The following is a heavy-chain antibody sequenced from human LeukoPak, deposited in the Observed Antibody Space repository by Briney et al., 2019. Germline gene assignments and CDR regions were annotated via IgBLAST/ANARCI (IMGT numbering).Heavy chain of an antibody. CDR3: ARARVPIAVAGLYYFDY. Sequence: VASVKGSCKASGYTFTAYYIHWLRQAPGQGPEWMGWIKPDSGSSHYAQKFQGRVTMTRDTSSNSAYMDLTRLKSDDTAVYYCARARVPIAVAGLYYFDYWGQGALVTVSS. J-gene: IGHJ4*02. CDR2: IKPDSGSS. CDR1: GYTFTAYY. V-gene: IGHV1-2*02. D-gene: IGHD6-19*01.